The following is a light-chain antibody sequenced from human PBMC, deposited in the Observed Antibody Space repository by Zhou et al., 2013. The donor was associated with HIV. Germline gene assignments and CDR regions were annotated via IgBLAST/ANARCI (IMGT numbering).Light chain of an antibody. CDR3: QKYNSVPLT. V-gene: IGKV1-27*01. CDR1: QSISRF. CDR2: GAS. J-gene: IGKJ4*01. Sequence: DIQMTQSPSSLSASVGDRVTLTCRASQSISRFLNWYQQKPGKAPKVLIYGASHLSSGVPSRFSGSGSGTDFTLSISSLQPEDVATYFCQKYNSVPLTFGGGTKGGDQT.